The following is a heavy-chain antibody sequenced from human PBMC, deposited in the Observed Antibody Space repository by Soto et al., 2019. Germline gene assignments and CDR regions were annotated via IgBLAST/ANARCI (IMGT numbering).Heavy chain of an antibody. CDR1: GDSISSYD. CDR3: ARAPAYYYQSSAFFDA. J-gene: IGHJ4*02. Sequence: SETLSLTCSVSGDSISSYDWSWIRQPPGKGLEWIGYISYTGNTNSNPSLQSRVTISADTSNNQFSLKMSSVTAADTAVYYCARAPAYYYQSSAFFDAWGQGIQVTVS. D-gene: IGHD3-22*01. CDR2: ISYTGNT. V-gene: IGHV4-59*01.